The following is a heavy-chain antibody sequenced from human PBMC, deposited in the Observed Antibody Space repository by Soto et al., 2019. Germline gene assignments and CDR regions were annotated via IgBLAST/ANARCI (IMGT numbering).Heavy chain of an antibody. D-gene: IGHD2-15*01. CDR3: AKDPDCSGGSCYTLGVDY. CDR2: ISGSGGST. Sequence: EVQLLESGGALVQPGGSQRLSCAASGFTFSSYAMSWVRQAPGKELEWVSAISGSGGSTYYADSVKGRFTISRDNSKNTLYLQMNSLRAEDTAVYYCAKDPDCSGGSCYTLGVDYWGQGTLVTVSS. J-gene: IGHJ4*02. V-gene: IGHV3-23*01. CDR1: GFTFSSYA.